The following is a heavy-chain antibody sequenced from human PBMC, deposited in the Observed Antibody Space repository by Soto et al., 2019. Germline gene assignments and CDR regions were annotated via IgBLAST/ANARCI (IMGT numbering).Heavy chain of an antibody. J-gene: IGHJ6*03. CDR3: AREENDFWSGNYYMDV. CDR1: GFTVSSNY. CDR2: IYSGGNT. D-gene: IGHD3-3*01. V-gene: IGHV3-66*01. Sequence: PGGSLRLSCAASGFTVSSNYMSWVRQAPGKGLEWVSVIYSGGNTYYADSVKGRFTISRDNSKNTLYLQMNSLRAEDTAVYYCAREENDFWSGNYYMDVWGKGTTVTVSS.